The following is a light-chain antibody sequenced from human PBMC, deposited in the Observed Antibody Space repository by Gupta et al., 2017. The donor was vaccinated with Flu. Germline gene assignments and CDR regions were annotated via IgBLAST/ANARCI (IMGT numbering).Light chain of an antibody. CDR1: QSVSTY. CDR2: FAS. J-gene: IGKJ2*03. Sequence: DIQMTQSPSSLSASVGDRVTITCRASQSVSTYLNWYQQKPGKAPKVLIYFASTLQSGVPSRFSGSGSGTKFTRTISSLQPEDFATYYCQASNRLPDSFGQGTKLEIK. V-gene: IGKV1-39*01. CDR3: QASNRLPDS.